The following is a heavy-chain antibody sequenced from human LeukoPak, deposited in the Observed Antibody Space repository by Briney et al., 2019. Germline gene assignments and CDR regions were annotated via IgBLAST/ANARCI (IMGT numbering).Heavy chain of an antibody. CDR1: GGSISTYY. CDR2: IYYSGST. CDR3: ARGIDSTGYLPGY. V-gene: IGHV4-59*01. Sequence: SETLSLTCTVSGGSISTYYWSWIRQPPGKGLEYIGYIYYSGSTNYNPSLKSRVTISVDTSKNQFSLKLSSVTAADTAVYYCARGIDSTGYLPGYWGQGTLVTVSS. D-gene: IGHD3-22*01. J-gene: IGHJ4*02.